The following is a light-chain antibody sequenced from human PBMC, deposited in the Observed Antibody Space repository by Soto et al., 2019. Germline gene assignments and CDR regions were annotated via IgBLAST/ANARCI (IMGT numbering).Light chain of an antibody. CDR1: QNINNY. CDR3: QQYYDLPIT. V-gene: IGKV1-33*01. CDR2: DAS. Sequence: DIQMTQSPSSLSASVGDRVTITCQASQNINNYLNWYQQKPGRAPKLLIYDASNLEAGVPSRFRGSGSGTDFTFTISRLQPEDIATYYCQQYYDLPITFGQGTRLEIK. J-gene: IGKJ5*01.